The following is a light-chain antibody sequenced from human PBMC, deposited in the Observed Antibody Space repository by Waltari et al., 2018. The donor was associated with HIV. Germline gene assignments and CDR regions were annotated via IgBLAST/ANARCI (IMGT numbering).Light chain of an antibody. CDR1: SSTTGSNA. J-gene: IGLJ1*01. Sequence: QSVLTQPPSASGTPGQRVTISRSGSSSTTGSNAVNWYQQLPGTAPKLLIYSNNQRPSGVPDRFSGSKSGTSASLAISGLQSEDEADYYCASWDDSLNGYVFGTGTKVTVL. CDR3: ASWDDSLNGYV. V-gene: IGLV1-44*01. CDR2: SNN.